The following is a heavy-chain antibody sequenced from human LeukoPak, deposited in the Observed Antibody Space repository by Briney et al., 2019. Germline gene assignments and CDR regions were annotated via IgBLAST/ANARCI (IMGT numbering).Heavy chain of an antibody. J-gene: IGHJ4*02. CDR2: IIPIFGTA. CDR1: GGTFSSYA. CDR3: ARERRYYDSSGYWAYFDY. D-gene: IGHD3-22*01. V-gene: IGHV1-69*05. Sequence: PVKVSCKASGGTFSSYAISWVRQAPGQGLEWMGGIIPIFGTANYAQKFQGRVTITTDESTSTAYMELSSLRSEDTAVYYCARERRYYDSSGYWAYFDYWGQGTLVTVSS.